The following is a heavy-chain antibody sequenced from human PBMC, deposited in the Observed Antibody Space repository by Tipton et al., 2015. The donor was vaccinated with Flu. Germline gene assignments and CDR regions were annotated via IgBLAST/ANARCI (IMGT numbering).Heavy chain of an antibody. Sequence: TLSLTCTVSGGSISSYYWSWIRQPAGKGLEWIGRIYTSGSTNYYPSLKSRVTMSVDTSKNQFSLKLSPVTAADTAVYYCARDGDDDFWSGYRQADYYGMDVWGQGTTVTVSS. J-gene: IGHJ6*02. CDR2: IYTSGST. V-gene: IGHV4-4*07. D-gene: IGHD3-3*01. CDR1: GGSISSYY. CDR3: ARDGDDDFWSGYRQADYYGMDV.